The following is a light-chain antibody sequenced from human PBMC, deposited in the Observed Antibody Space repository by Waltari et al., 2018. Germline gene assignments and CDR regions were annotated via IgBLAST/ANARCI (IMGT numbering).Light chain of an antibody. CDR1: HDHLHRDGNSY. CDR3: MQGTYWPRT. V-gene: IGKV2-30*02. Sequence: DVVMTQSPLSLPVTLGQPAPTSCRSSHDHLHRDGNSYFNWFQQRRGQAPSRLISKFSNRDSGVPDRFSGSGSGTDFTLKISRVEAEDVGVYFGMQGTYWPRTFGQGTKVEIK. CDR2: KFS. J-gene: IGKJ1*01.